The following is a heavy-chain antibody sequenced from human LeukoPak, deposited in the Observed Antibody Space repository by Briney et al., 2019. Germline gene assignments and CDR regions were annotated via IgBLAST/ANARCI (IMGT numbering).Heavy chain of an antibody. J-gene: IGHJ4*02. Sequence: GGSLRLSCAASGFTFSNSDMYWVRQATGKGLEWVSGIGTVGDTSYPGSVKGRFTISRENTKNSLYLQMNSLRAGDTAIYYCARGGGNSYGYYFDYWGQGILVTVSS. V-gene: IGHV3-13*01. CDR2: IGTVGDT. CDR1: GFTFSNSD. CDR3: ARGGGNSYGYYFDY. D-gene: IGHD5-18*01.